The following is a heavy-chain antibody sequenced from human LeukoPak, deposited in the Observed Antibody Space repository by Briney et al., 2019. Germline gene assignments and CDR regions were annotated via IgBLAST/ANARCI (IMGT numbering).Heavy chain of an antibody. CDR1: GFTVSSNY. CDR2: IYSGGST. Sequence: GGSLRLSCAASGFTVSSNYMSWVRQAPGKGLEWVSVIYSGGSTYYADPVKGRFTISRDNSKNTLYLQMNSLRAEDTAVYYCTRANTVSIFGVIILDAFDIWGQGTMVAVSS. CDR3: TRANTVSIFGVIILDAFDI. V-gene: IGHV3-53*01. J-gene: IGHJ3*02. D-gene: IGHD3-3*01.